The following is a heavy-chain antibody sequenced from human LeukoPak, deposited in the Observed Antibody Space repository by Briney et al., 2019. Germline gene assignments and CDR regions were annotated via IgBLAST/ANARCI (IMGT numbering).Heavy chain of an antibody. V-gene: IGHV4-59*01. CDR2: IYYGGST. J-gene: IGHJ4*02. CDR1: GVSISSYY. Sequence: SETLSLTCTASGVSISSYYWSWIRQPPGKGLEWVGYIYYGGSTNYNPSLESRVTISVDTSKNQFSLKLSSVTAADTAVYYCERAQGGGWLQSYPYYFDYWGQGTLVTVSS. D-gene: IGHD5-24*01. CDR3: ERAQGGGWLQSYPYYFDY.